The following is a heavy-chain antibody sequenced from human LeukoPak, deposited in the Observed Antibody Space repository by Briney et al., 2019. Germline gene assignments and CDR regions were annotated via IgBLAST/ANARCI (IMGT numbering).Heavy chain of an antibody. V-gene: IGHV3-23*01. CDR1: GFTFSSYG. CDR3: ARDGSIYALDFDY. CDR2: ISGSGGST. Sequence: GGSLRLSCAAPGFTFSSYGMSWVRQAPGKGLEWVSAISGSGGSTYYADSVKGRFTISRDNSKNTLYLQMNSLRAEDTAVYYCARDGSIYALDFDYWGQGTLVTVSS. J-gene: IGHJ4*02. D-gene: IGHD5/OR15-5a*01.